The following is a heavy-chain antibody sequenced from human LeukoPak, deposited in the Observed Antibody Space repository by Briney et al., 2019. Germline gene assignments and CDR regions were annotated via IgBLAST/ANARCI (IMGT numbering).Heavy chain of an antibody. CDR1: GGTFSSYA. V-gene: IGHV1-69*05. CDR2: IIPIFGTA. CDR3: ASLPPGYSSGWSAAEYFQH. J-gene: IGHJ1*01. D-gene: IGHD6-19*01. Sequence: ASVTVSCKASGGTFSSYAISWVRQAPGQGLEWMGGIIPIFGTANYAQKFQGRVTITTDESTSTAYMELSSLRSEDTAVYYCASLPPGYSSGWSAAEYFQHWGQGTLVTVSS.